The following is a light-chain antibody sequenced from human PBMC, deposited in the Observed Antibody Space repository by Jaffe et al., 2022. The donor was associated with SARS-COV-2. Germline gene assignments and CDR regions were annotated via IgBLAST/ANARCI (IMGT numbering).Light chain of an antibody. V-gene: IGKV4-1*01. Sequence: DIVMTQSPDSLAVSLGETATVNCRSSQNVLYSSNNKNYLAWYQQKPGQPPKLLFYWASTRESGVPDRISGSGSGTDFTLTISSLQAEDVAVYFCQQYYSTPPTFGQGTKVEVK. CDR1: QNVLYSSNNKNY. CDR2: WAS. J-gene: IGKJ1*01. CDR3: QQYYSTPPT.